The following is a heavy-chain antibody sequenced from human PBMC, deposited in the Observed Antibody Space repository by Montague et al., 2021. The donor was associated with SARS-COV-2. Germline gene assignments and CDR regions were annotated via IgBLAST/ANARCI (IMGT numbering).Heavy chain of an antibody. CDR2: ISSSGATI. CDR3: ATNKYCTLHDCLHGRHYFDH. J-gene: IGHJ4*02. Sequence: SLRLSCAASGFDFFNFYMAWVRQAPGRGLEWISDISSSGATILYXDSLKGRFTISRDNIQKSLYLQMNSLRAEDTAVYYCATNKYCTLHDCLHGRHYFDHWGQGTLVTVSS. V-gene: IGHV3-48*03. CDR1: GFDFFNFY. D-gene: IGHD2-8*01.